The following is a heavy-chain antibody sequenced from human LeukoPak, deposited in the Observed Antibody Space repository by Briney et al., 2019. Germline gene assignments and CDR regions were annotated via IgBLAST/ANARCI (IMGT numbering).Heavy chain of an antibody. CDR2: INTDGSST. J-gene: IGHJ4*02. Sequence: GGSLRPSCAASGFTFSRYSMNWVRQAPGKGLVWVSRINTDGSSTNYADSVKGRFSISRDNAKNTLYLQMNSLRAEDTAVYYCARSSTIWDYYWGQGTLVTVSS. CDR3: ARSSTIWDYY. V-gene: IGHV3-74*01. CDR1: GFTFSRYS. D-gene: IGHD5-24*01.